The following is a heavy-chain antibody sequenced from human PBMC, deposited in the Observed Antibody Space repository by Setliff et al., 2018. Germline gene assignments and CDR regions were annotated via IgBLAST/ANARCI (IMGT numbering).Heavy chain of an antibody. Sequence: PSETLSLTCTVSGGSISSGSNYWSWIRQPAGRGLEWIGHIDPSGNTNYRPYLKSRVTISGDTSKNQFSLKLTSVAAADTAVYFCARDVWGAGTGWFDPWGLGSLVTVSS. CDR2: IDPSGNT. V-gene: IGHV4-61*09. CDR1: GGSISSGSNY. CDR3: ARDVWGAGTGWFDP. D-gene: IGHD1-1*01. J-gene: IGHJ5*02.